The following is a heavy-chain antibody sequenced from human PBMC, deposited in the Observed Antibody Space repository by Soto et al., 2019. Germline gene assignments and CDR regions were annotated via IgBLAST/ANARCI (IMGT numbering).Heavy chain of an antibody. Sequence: ASVKVSCKTSGYTFTDFYMHWVRQAPVQGLEWMGWINPNSGGTKYAQNFQGWVTMTRDTSISTAYMELSRLRSDDTAVYYCATPRNSIAVAGETEYYFDYWG. V-gene: IGHV1-2*04. D-gene: IGHD6-19*01. CDR1: GYTFTDFY. J-gene: IGHJ4*01. CDR2: INPNSGGT. CDR3: ATPRNSIAVAGETEYYFDY.